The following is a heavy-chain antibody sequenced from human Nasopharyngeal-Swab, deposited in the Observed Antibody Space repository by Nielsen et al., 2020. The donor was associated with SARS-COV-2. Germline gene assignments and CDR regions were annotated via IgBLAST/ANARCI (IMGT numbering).Heavy chain of an antibody. D-gene: IGHD3-3*01. Sequence: SLKISCAASGFTFDDYAMHWVRQAPGKGLEWVSGISWNSGRIGYADSVKGRFTISRDNAKNSLYLQMNSLRAEDTALYYCAKDASIDFWSGYVAYGMDVWGQGTTVTVSS. V-gene: IGHV3-9*01. J-gene: IGHJ6*02. CDR2: ISWNSGRI. CDR1: GFTFDDYA. CDR3: AKDASIDFWSGYVAYGMDV.